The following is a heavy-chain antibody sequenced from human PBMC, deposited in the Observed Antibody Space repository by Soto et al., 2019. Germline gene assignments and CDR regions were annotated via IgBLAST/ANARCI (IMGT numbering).Heavy chain of an antibody. J-gene: IGHJ4*02. CDR1: GGTFSSYA. CDR2: IIPIFGTA. Sequence: QVQLVQSGAEVKKPGSSVKVSCKASGGTFSSYAISWVRQAPGQGLEWMGGIIPIFGTANYAQKFQGRVMITANESKSTAYMELSSLRSGDTAVYYCASALVPAADGELWYGEHFDYWGQGTLGTVSS. CDR3: ASALVPAADGELWYGEHFDY. D-gene: IGHD2-2*01. V-gene: IGHV1-69*12.